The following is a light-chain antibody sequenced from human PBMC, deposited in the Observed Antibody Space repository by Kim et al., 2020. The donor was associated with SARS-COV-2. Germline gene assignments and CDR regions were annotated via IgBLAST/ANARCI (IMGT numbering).Light chain of an antibody. CDR2: GST. CDR1: SSNIGAGYD. Sequence: QSVLAQPPSVFGAPGQRVTISCTGSSSNIGAGYDVHWYQQFPGTAPKLLIYGSTNRPSGVPDRFSASKSGTSASLAITGLQAEDEADYFCQSYDNSLSGYVFATGTKVTVL. CDR3: QSYDNSLSGYV. J-gene: IGLJ1*01. V-gene: IGLV1-40*01.